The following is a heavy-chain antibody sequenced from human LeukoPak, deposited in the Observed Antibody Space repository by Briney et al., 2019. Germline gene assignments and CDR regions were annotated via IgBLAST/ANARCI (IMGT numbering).Heavy chain of an antibody. CDR3: ARGFDYYESSGYLANWYFDL. V-gene: IGHV4-38-2*02. CDR1: GYSISIAFY. D-gene: IGHD3-22*01. CDR2: ISHSGSP. Sequence: SETLSFTCTVSGYSISIAFYWGWIRQPPGKGLEWIGSISHSGSPYYNPSLKSRVTISVDTSKNQFSLKLSSVSAADTAVYYCARGFDYYESSGYLANWYFDLWGRGTLVTVTS. J-gene: IGHJ2*01.